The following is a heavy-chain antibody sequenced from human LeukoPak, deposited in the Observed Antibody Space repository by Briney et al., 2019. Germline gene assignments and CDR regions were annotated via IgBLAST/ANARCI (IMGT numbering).Heavy chain of an antibody. CDR3: AQAGGVGGLDV. CDR2: INPNSGGT. V-gene: IGHV1-2*02. CDR1: GYTFTGYY. J-gene: IGHJ6*02. Sequence: ASVKVSCKASGYTFTGYYMHWVRQAPGQGLEWMGWINPNSGGTNYAQKFQGRITITADEFTTTAYMELSSLGSEDTALYYCAQAGGVGGLDVWGQGTTVTVSS. D-gene: IGHD6-13*01.